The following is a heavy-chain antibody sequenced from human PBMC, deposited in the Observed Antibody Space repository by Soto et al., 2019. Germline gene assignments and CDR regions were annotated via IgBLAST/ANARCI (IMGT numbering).Heavy chain of an antibody. V-gene: IGHV4-59*01. D-gene: IGHD5-12*01. CDR2: IYYSGST. J-gene: IGHJ4*02. Sequence: QVQLQESGPGLVKPSETLSLTCTVSGGSISSYYWSWIRQPPGKGLEWIGYIYYSGSTNYNPSLKTRVTTSLDTSKNQFSLKLNSVTAADTAVYYCARGYSAYGLYFDYWGQGTLVTVSS. CDR1: GGSISSYY. CDR3: ARGYSAYGLYFDY.